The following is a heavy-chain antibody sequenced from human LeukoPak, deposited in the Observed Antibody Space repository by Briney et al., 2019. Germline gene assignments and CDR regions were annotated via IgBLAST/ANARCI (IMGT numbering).Heavy chain of an antibody. CDR1: GGSISSYY. CDR3: ARLGGGSGSYRAFDI. CDR2: IYYSGST. Sequence: PSVTLSLTCTVSGGSISSYYWSWIRQPPGKGLEWIGYIYYSGSTNYNPSLKSRVTISVDTSKNQFSLKLSSVTAADTAVYYCARLGGGSGSYRAFDIWGQGTMVTVSS. D-gene: IGHD3-10*01. J-gene: IGHJ3*02. V-gene: IGHV4-59*08.